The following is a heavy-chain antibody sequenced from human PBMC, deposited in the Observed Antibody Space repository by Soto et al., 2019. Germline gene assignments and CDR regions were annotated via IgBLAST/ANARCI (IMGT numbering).Heavy chain of an antibody. Sequence: GGSLRLSCAASGFTFSSYWMSWVRQAPGKGLEWVANIKQDESEKYYVDAVKGRFTISRDNAKNSLYLQMNSLRAEDTAVYYCARVWGPILRYFDWLFGAFDYWGQGTLVTVSS. CDR3: ARVWGPILRYFDWLFGAFDY. CDR1: GFTFSSYW. CDR2: IKQDESEK. J-gene: IGHJ4*02. D-gene: IGHD3-9*01. V-gene: IGHV3-7*05.